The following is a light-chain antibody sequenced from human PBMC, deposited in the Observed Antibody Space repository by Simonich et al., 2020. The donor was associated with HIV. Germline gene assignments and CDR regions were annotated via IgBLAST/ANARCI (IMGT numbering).Light chain of an antibody. Sequence: EIVMTQSPATLSVSPGERPPLPCGASQNIAGNLAWYQHKPGQAPRLLIYYASTRATGVPARFSGSGFGTDFTLTISSMQSEDFAVYYCQQYNNWPSPFTFGPGTEVDIK. V-gene: IGKV3-15*01. CDR1: QNIAGN. CDR3: QQYNNWPSPFT. J-gene: IGKJ3*01. CDR2: YAS.